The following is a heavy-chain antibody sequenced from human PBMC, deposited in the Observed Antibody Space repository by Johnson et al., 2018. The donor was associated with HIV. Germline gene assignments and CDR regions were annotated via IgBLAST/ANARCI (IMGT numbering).Heavy chain of an antibody. J-gene: IGHJ3*02. D-gene: IGHD6-19*01. Sequence: VQLVESGGGVVQPGRSLRLSCAASGFTFSSYAMHWVRQAPGKGLEWVAVISYDGSNKYYADSVKGRFTISRENSKNTLYLQMNSLRAEDTAVYYCASPRAVAGGGAFDIWGQGTMVTVSS. CDR2: ISYDGSNK. V-gene: IGHV3-30*04. CDR3: ASPRAVAGGGAFDI. CDR1: GFTFSSYA.